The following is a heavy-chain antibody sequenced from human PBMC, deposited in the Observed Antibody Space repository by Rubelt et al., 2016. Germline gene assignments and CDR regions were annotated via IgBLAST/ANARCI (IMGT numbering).Heavy chain of an antibody. CDR2: NGDSGST. V-gene: IGHV4-39*07. CDR3: ARDDDGDYGWYFDL. J-gene: IGHJ2*01. Sequence: SNGDSGSTYYNPSLMSRVTISVDTSKNQFSLKLSSVTAADTAVYYCARDDDGDYGWYFDLWGRGTLVTVSS. D-gene: IGHD4-17*01.